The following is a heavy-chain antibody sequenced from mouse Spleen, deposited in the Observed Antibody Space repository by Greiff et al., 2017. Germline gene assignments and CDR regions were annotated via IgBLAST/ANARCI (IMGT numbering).Heavy chain of an antibody. J-gene: IGHJ1*01. D-gene: IGHD1-1*01. CDR2: ISYDGSN. Sequence: VQLKESGPGLVKPSQSLSLTCSVTGYSITSGYYWNWIRQFPGNKLEWMGYISYDGSNNYNPSLKNRISITRDTSKNQFFLKLNSVTTEDTATYYCARDPYYGSPYWYFDVWGAGTTVTVSS. CDR1: GYSITSGYY. V-gene: IGHV3-6*01. CDR3: ARDPYYGSPYWYFDV.